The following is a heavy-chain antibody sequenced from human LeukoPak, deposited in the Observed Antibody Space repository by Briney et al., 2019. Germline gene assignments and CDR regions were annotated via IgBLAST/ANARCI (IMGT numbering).Heavy chain of an antibody. J-gene: IGHJ5*02. Sequence: ASVKVSCKASGYTFTSYAMNWVRQAPGQGLEWMGWINTNTGNPTYAQGFTGRFVFSLDTSVSTAYLQISSLKASDTAIYYCARHPYSYGLGCLDPWGQGTLVTVSS. CDR2: INTNTGNP. D-gene: IGHD5-18*01. V-gene: IGHV7-4-1*02. CDR3: ARHPYSYGLGCLDP. CDR1: GYTFTSYA.